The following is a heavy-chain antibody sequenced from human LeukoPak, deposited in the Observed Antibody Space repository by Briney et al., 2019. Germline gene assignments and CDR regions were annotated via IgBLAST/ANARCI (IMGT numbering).Heavy chain of an antibody. CDR1: GYTFTSYG. V-gene: IGHV1-18*01. CDR2: ISAYNGNT. CDR3: TRYPTISGHYYFDY. J-gene: IGHJ4*02. Sequence: ASVKVSCKASGYTFTSYGISWVRQAPGQGLEWMGWISAYNGNTNYAQKLQGRVTMTTDTFTSTAYMELWSLRPDDTAVYYRTRYPTISGHYYFDYWGQGTLVTVSS. D-gene: IGHD2/OR15-2a*01.